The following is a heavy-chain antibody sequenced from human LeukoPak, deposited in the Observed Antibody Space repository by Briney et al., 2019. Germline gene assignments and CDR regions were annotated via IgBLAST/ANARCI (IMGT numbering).Heavy chain of an antibody. D-gene: IGHD6-19*01. V-gene: IGHV4-59*01. CDR2: IYYSGST. Sequence: SETLSLTCTVSGGSISSYYWSWIRQPPGKGLEWDGYIYYSGSTNYNPSLKSRVTISVDTSKNQFSLKLSSVTAADTAVYYCAREGYSSGWYYDYWGQGTLVTVSS. CDR1: GGSISSYY. CDR3: AREGYSSGWYYDY. J-gene: IGHJ4*02.